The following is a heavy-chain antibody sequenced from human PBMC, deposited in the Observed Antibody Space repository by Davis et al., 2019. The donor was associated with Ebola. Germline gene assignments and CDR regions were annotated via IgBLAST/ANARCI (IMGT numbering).Heavy chain of an antibody. CDR3: AKRRTSVDC. CDR1: GFTFSSSG. V-gene: IGHV3-23*01. J-gene: IGHJ4*02. CDR2: IGDSASST. Sequence: GESLKISCTASGFTFSSSGMSWVRQAPGKGLEWVSSIGDSASSTYYADSVKGRFTISRDNSKNTLYLQMNSLRADDTAVYYWAKRRTSVDCWGQGTLVTVSS.